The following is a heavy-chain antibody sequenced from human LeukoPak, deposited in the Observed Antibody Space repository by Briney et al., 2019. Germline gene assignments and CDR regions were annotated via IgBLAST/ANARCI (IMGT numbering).Heavy chain of an antibody. CDR3: ARVGSYSFDY. D-gene: IGHD1-26*01. V-gene: IGHV3-30-3*01. J-gene: IGHJ4*02. Sequence: ARSLSLSCAASGFTFSSYARHWIRQAPGKGLEWIGVISYDGSNKYYADSVKGRFTISRDNSKNTLYLQMNSLRAEDTAVYYCARVGSYSFDYWGQGTLVTVSS. CDR2: ISYDGSNK. CDR1: GFTFSSYA.